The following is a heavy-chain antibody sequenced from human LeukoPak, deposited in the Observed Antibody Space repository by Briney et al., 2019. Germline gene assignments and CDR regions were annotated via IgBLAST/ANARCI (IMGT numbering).Heavy chain of an antibody. CDR3: ARASSGWNKDFDY. CDR1: GGSFSGYY. V-gene: IGHV4-34*01. J-gene: IGHJ4*02. D-gene: IGHD6-19*01. CDR2: INHSGST. Sequence: SETLSLTCAVYGGSFSGYYWSWIRQPPGKGLEWIGEINHSGSTNYNPSLKSRVTISVDTSKNQFSLKLSSVTAADTAVYYCARASSGWNKDFDYWGQGTLATVSS.